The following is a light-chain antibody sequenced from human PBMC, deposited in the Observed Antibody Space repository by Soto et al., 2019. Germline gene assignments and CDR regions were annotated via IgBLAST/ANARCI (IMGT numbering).Light chain of an antibody. CDR1: SGHSTYA. V-gene: IGLV4-69*01. CDR3: QTWGTGIVI. Sequence: QSVLTQSPSASASLGASVKLTCTLSSGHSTYAIAWHQQQPEKGPRFLMKLNSDGSHNRGDGIPDRFSGSSSGAERYLSISDLQSEDEAEYYCQTWGTGIVILGGGTKVTVL. CDR2: LNSDGSH. J-gene: IGLJ2*01.